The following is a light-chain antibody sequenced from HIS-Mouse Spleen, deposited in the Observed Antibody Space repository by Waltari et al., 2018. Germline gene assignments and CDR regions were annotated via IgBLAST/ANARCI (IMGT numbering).Light chain of an antibody. V-gene: IGLV3-21*02. J-gene: IGLJ2*01. CDR1: NIGSKS. CDR3: QVWDSSSDPHVV. CDR2: DDS. Sequence: SYELTQPPSVSVAPGQTARITCGGNNIGSKSVHWYQQKPGQAPVLGVYDDSDRPSGLPGRFSGSNSGNTATLTISRVEAGDEADYYCQVWDSSSDPHVVFGGGTKLTVL.